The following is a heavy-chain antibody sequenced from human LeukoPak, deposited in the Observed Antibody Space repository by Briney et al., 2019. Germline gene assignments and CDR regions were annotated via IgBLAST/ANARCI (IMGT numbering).Heavy chain of an antibody. Sequence: ASVKVSCKASGYTFTGYYMHWVRQAPGQELEWMGWINPNSGGTNYAQKFQGRVTMTRDTSISTAYMELSRLRSDDTAVYYCASVRRDYYDSSGYRIGETLDDAFDIWGQGTMVTVSS. J-gene: IGHJ3*02. CDR1: GYTFTGYY. V-gene: IGHV1-2*02. CDR3: ASVRRDYYDSSGYRIGETLDDAFDI. CDR2: INPNSGGT. D-gene: IGHD3-22*01.